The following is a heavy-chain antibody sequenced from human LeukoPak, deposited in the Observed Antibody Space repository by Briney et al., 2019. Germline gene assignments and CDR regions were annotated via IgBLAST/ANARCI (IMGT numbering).Heavy chain of an antibody. CDR3: ARDPIAAAGTGGRWFDP. J-gene: IGHJ5*02. V-gene: IGHV1-2*02. CDR1: GYTFTGYY. CDR2: INPNSGGT. Sequence: ASVKVSCKASGYTFTGYYMHWVRQAPGQGLEWMGWINPNSGGTNYAQKLQGRVTMTTDTSTSTAYMELRSLRSDDTAVYYCARDPIAAAGTGGRWFDPWGQGTLVTVSS. D-gene: IGHD6-13*01.